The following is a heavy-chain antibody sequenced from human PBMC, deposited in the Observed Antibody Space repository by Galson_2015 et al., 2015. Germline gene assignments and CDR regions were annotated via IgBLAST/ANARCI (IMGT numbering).Heavy chain of an antibody. CDR3: AKTAGSGSSITAADYYVDY. V-gene: IGHV3-23*01. Sequence: SLRLSCAASGFTFSSYAMSWVRQAPGKGLEWVSAISGRGGSTYYADSVKGRFTISRDNSKNTLFLQMNSLRAEDTAVYYCAKTAGSGSSITAADYYVDYWAREPWSPSPQ. CDR2: ISGRGGST. CDR1: GFTFSSYA. D-gene: IGHD2-15*01. J-gene: IGHJ4*02.